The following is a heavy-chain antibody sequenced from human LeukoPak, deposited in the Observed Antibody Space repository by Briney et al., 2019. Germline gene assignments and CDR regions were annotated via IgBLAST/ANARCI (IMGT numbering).Heavy chain of an antibody. D-gene: IGHD5-12*01. V-gene: IGHV3-21*01. Sequence: GGSLRLSCAASGFTFSTYWMSWVRQAPGKGLEWVSSISSGSSYIYYADSVKGRFTISRDNAKNSLYLQMNSLRAEDAAVYYRARQIVATTYDYWGQGTLVTVSS. J-gene: IGHJ4*02. CDR2: ISSGSSYI. CDR1: GFTFSTYW. CDR3: ARQIVATTYDY.